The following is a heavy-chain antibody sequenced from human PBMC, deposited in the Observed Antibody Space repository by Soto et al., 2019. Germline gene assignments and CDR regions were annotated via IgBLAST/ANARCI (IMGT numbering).Heavy chain of an antibody. V-gene: IGHV3-30*18. CDR3: AKAGDSSGYYWVIDY. CDR2: ISYDGSNK. J-gene: IGHJ4*02. D-gene: IGHD3-22*01. CDR1: GFTFSSYG. Sequence: ESGGGVVQPGRSLRLSCAASGFTFSSYGMHWVRQAPGKGLEWVAVISYDGSNKYYADSVKGRFTISRDNSKNTLYLQMNSLRAEDTAVYYCAKAGDSSGYYWVIDYWAREPWSPSPQ.